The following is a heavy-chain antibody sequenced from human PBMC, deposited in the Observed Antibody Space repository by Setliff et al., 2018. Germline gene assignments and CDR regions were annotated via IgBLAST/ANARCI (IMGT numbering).Heavy chain of an antibody. J-gene: IGHJ6*03. D-gene: IGHD3-22*01. V-gene: IGHV1-46*01. CDR3: ARLALTGYDSSGYYYALEYYYYMDV. Sequence: ASVKVSCKTSGFRFTSFGFSWVRQAPGQGLEWMGMINPGGGSTTYAQKFQGRVTMTRDTSTSTVYMELSSLRTEDTAVYYCARLALTGYDSSGYYYALEYYYYMDVWGKGTTVTVSS. CDR2: INPGGGST. CDR1: GFRFTSFG.